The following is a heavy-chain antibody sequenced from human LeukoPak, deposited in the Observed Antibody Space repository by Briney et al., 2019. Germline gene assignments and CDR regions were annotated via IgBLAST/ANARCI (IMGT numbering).Heavy chain of an antibody. CDR3: ASHKIGAPGHFDY. V-gene: IGHV4-59*08. J-gene: IGHJ4*02. CDR1: GGSISRFF. CDR2: IYHRGST. Sequence: PSGTLSLTFTVSGGSISRFFWSWIPQPPGKGLEWIGYIYHRGSTNYNPSLKSRVTLSLDTARKQFSLRMSSVTAADTAVYYCASHKIGAPGHFDYWGQGTLVTVSS. D-gene: IGHD1-26*01.